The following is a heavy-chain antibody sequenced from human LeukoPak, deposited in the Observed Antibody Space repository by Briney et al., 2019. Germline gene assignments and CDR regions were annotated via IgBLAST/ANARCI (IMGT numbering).Heavy chain of an antibody. CDR3: ARDCGGDCAVY. J-gene: IGHJ4*02. CDR1: GGSISSSSYY. V-gene: IGHV4-39*07. D-gene: IGHD2-21*02. CDR2: IYYSGST. Sequence: SETLSLTCTVSGGSISSSSYYWGWIRQPPGKGLEWIGSIYYSGSTYYNPSLKSRVTISVDTSKNQFSLKLSSVTAADTAVYYCARDCGGDCAVYWGQGTLVTVSS.